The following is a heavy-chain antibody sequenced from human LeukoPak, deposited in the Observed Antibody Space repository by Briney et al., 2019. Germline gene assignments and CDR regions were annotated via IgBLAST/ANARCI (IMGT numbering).Heavy chain of an antibody. V-gene: IGHV3-30*18. D-gene: IGHD4-23*01. CDR2: ISYDGSNK. J-gene: IGHJ4*02. CDR1: GFTFSSYG. CDR3: AKDTAVVTSDYFDY. Sequence: GRSLRLSCAASGFTFSSYGMHWVRQAPGKGLEWVAVISYDGSNKYYADSVKGRFTTSRDNSKNTLYLQMNSLRAEDTAVYYCAKDTAVVTSDYFDYWGQGTLVTVSS.